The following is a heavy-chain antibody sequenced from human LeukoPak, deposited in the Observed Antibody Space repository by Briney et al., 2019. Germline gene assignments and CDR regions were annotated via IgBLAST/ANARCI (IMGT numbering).Heavy chain of an antibody. Sequence: SETLSLTCTASGGSISSYYWSWIRQPAGKGLEWIGRIYTSGSTNYNPSLKSRVTMSVDTSKNQFSLKLSSVTAADTAVYYCARDPNYYDTSGYYNDAFDIWGQGTMVTVSS. CDR1: GGSISSYY. CDR3: ARDPNYYDTSGYYNDAFDI. D-gene: IGHD3-22*01. CDR2: IYTSGST. J-gene: IGHJ3*02. V-gene: IGHV4-4*07.